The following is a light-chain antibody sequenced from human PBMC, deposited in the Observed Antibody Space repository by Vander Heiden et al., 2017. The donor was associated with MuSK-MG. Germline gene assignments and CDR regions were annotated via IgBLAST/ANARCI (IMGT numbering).Light chain of an antibody. CDR1: QGISNS. J-gene: IGKJ2*01. CDR3: QQYDSTPPGT. V-gene: IGKV1-NL1*01. CDR2: AAS. Sequence: DIQLTQSPSYLSASVGDRVTITCRASQGISNSLAWYQQKPGKAPKLLLYAASRLESGVPSRFSGSGYGTDYTLTISSLQPEDFATYYCQQYDSTPPGTFGQGTKLEIK.